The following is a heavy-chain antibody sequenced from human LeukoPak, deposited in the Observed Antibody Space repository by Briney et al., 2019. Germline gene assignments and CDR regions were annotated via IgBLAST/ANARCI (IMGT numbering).Heavy chain of an antibody. CDR2: INPSGGST. CDR3: ATARAKYSSSWYLWAGDDY. V-gene: IGHV1-46*01. D-gene: IGHD6-13*01. CDR1: GYTFTGYY. Sequence: GASVKVSCKASGYTFTGYYMHWVRQAPGQGLEWVGIINPSGGSTSYAQKFQGRVTMTRDTSTSTVYMELSSLRSEDTAVYYCATARAKYSSSWYLWAGDDYWGQGTLVTVSS. J-gene: IGHJ4*02.